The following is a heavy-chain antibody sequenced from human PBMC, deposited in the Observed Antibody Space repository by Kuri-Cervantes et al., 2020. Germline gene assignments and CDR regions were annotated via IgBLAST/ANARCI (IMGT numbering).Heavy chain of an antibody. CDR3: ARDRSSWYRFDY. CDR2: ISYDGSNK. J-gene: IGHJ4*02. D-gene: IGHD6-13*01. Sequence: GGSLRLSCAASGFTFSSYGMHWVRQAPGKGLEWVAVISYDGSNKYYADSVKGRFTISRDNSKNTLYLQMNSLRAEDTAVYYCARDRSSWYRFDYWGQGTLVTVSS. CDR1: GFTFSSYG. V-gene: IGHV3-30*03.